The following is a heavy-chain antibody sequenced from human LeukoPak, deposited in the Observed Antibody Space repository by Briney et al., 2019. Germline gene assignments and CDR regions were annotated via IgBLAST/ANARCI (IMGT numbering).Heavy chain of an antibody. J-gene: IGHJ4*02. V-gene: IGHV3-48*03. CDR3: SGQYSSSSVVDY. D-gene: IGHD6-6*01. CDR2: ISSSGSIM. CDR1: GFSFSSYE. Sequence: GGSLRLSCAASGFSFSSYEMNWVRQAPGKELEWVSYISSSGSIMYSADSVKGRFTISRDNAKNSLYLQMNSLRAEDTAIYYCSGQYSSSSVVDYWGQGTLVTVSS.